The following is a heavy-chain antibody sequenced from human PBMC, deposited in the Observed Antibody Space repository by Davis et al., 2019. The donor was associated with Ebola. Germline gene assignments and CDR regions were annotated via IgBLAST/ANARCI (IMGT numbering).Heavy chain of an antibody. CDR1: GFTFSSYS. CDR2: ISSSSSYI. Sequence: PRGSLRLSCAAPGFTFSSYSMNWVRQAPGKGLEWVSSISSSSSYIYYADSVKGRFTISRDNSKNTLYLQMNSLKAEDTAVYYCARAGRRYSSGWYLDYWGQGTLVTVSS. D-gene: IGHD6-19*01. CDR3: ARAGRRYSSGWYLDY. J-gene: IGHJ4*02. V-gene: IGHV3-21*01.